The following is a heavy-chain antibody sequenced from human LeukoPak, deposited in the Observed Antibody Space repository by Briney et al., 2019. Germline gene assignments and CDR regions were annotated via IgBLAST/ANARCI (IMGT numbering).Heavy chain of an antibody. D-gene: IGHD1-26*01. CDR2: INPNSGGT. J-gene: IGHJ4*02. CDR3: ARDSLKWELPNY. V-gene: IGHV1-2*02. Sequence: ASVKVSCKASGYTFTGYYMHWVRQAPGQGLEWMGWINPNSGGTNYAQKFQGGVTMTRDTSISTAYMELSRLRSDDTAVYYCARDSLKWELPNYWGQGTLVTVSS. CDR1: GYTFTGYY.